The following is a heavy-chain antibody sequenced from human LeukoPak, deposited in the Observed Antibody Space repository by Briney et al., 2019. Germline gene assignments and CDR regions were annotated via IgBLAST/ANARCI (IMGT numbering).Heavy chain of an antibody. J-gene: IGHJ4*02. Sequence: SGPTLVKPTQTLTLTRTFSGFSLSTSGVGVGWIRQPPGKALEWLALIYWDDDKRYSPSLKSRLTITKDTSKNQVVLTMTNMDPVDTATYYCARTLVTYYFDYWGQGTLVTVSS. CDR3: ARTLVTYYFDY. CDR1: GFSLSTSGVG. D-gene: IGHD3-9*01. V-gene: IGHV2-5*02. CDR2: IYWDDDK.